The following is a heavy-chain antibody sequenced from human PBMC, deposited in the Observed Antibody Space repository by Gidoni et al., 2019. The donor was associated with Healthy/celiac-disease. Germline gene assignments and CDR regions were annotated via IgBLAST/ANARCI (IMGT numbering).Heavy chain of an antibody. V-gene: IGHV3-30*18. CDR3: AKQFTGGSYDY. CDR1: GFTFSSYG. D-gene: IGHD1-26*01. CDR2: ISYDGSNK. Sequence: QVQLVESGGGVVQPGRSLRLSCAASGFTFSSYGMRWVRQAPGKGLEWVAVISYDGSNKYYADSVKGRFTISRDNSKNTLYLQMNSLRAEDTAVYYCAKQFTGGSYDYWGQGTLVTVSS. J-gene: IGHJ4*02.